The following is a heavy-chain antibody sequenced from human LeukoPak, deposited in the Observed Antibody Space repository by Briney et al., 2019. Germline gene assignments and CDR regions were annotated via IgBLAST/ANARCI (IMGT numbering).Heavy chain of an antibody. CDR2: ISGSGGST. Sequence: GGSLRLSCAASGFTFSSYAMSWVRQAPGKGLEWVSAISGSGGSTYYADSVKGRFTISRDNSKNTPYLQMNRLRAEDTAVYYCANSRGIQPWYPLDYWGQGTLVTVSS. V-gene: IGHV3-23*01. CDR1: GFTFSSYA. D-gene: IGHD5-18*01. J-gene: IGHJ4*02. CDR3: ANSRGIQPWYPLDY.